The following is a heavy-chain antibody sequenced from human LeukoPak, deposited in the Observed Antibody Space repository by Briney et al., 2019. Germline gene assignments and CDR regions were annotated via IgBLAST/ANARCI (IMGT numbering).Heavy chain of an antibody. Sequence: SETLSLTCTVSGGSISSYYWSWIRQPPGKGLEWIGYIYYSGSTNYNPSLKSRATISVDTSKNQFSLKLSSVTAADTAVYYCARVSSPKYCSSTSCSTRYNWFDPWGQGTLVTVSS. CDR3: ARVSSPKYCSSTSCSTRYNWFDP. CDR1: GGSISSYY. CDR2: IYYSGST. V-gene: IGHV4-59*01. J-gene: IGHJ5*02. D-gene: IGHD2-2*02.